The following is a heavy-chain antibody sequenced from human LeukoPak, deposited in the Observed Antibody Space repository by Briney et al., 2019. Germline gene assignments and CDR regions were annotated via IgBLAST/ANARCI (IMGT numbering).Heavy chain of an antibody. CDR3: ARQGYYGSGSYTRFDY. CDR1: GYSISSGYY. V-gene: IGHV4-38-2*02. D-gene: IGHD3-10*01. J-gene: IGHJ4*02. Sequence: SETPSLTCTVSGYSISSGYYWGWIRQPPGKGLEWIGSIYYTGSTNYNPSLESRVTISVDTSKNQFSLKLSSVTAADTAVYYCARQGYYGSGSYTRFDYWGQGTLVTVSS. CDR2: IYYTGST.